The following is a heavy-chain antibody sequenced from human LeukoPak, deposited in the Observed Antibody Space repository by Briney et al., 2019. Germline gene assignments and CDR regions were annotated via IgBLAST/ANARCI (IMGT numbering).Heavy chain of an antibody. D-gene: IGHD3-10*01. V-gene: IGHV1-18*04. Sequence: ASVKVSCKASGYTFTSCGISWVRQAPGQGLEWMGWISAYNGNTNYAQKLQGRVTMTTDTSTSTAYMELRSLRSDDTAVYYCARDGPPMVRGVITAFDIWGQRTMVTVSS. CDR2: ISAYNGNT. CDR1: GYTFTSCG. CDR3: ARDGPPMVRGVITAFDI. J-gene: IGHJ3*02.